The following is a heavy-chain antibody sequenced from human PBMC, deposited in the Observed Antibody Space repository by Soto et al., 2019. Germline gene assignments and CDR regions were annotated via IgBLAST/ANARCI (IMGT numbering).Heavy chain of an antibody. CDR3: ARDRVWQQLDYGMDV. D-gene: IGHD6-13*01. J-gene: IGHJ6*02. CDR1: GYSISTGFN. V-gene: IGHV4-31*11. CDR2: IYYSGST. Sequence: SETLSLTCAVSGYSISTGFNWAWIRQPPGKGLEWIGYIYYSGSTYYNPSLKSRVTISVDTSKNQFSLKLSSVTAADTAVYYCARDRVWQQLDYGMDVWGQGTTVTVSS.